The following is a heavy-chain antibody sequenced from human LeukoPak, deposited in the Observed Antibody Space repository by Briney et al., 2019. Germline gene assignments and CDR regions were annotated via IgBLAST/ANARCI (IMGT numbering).Heavy chain of an antibody. CDR1: GGSISSYY. CDR2: IYYSGST. V-gene: IGHV4-59*08. J-gene: IGHJ5*02. CDR3: ARAYYDFWSGSVSWFDP. Sequence: SETLSPTCTVSGGSISSYYWSWIRQPPGKGLEWIGYIYYSGSTNYNPSLKSRVTISVDTSKNQFSLKLSSVTAADTAVYYCARAYYDFWSGSVSWFDPWGQGTLVTVSS. D-gene: IGHD3-3*01.